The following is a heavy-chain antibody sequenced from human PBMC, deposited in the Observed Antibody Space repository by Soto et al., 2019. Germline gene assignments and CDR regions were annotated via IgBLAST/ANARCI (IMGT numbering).Heavy chain of an antibody. CDR2: ISGSGTSA. Sequence: EVQLLESGGGLVQPGGSLRLSCAASGFTFSIYAMTWVRQAPGKGLEWVSTISGSGTSAYYADSVKGRFTFSRDNSKNTLYLQMNSLIAEDTALYYCAKLGSNGWYYAFEIGGQGTVVTVTS. CDR3: AKLGSNGWYYAFEI. V-gene: IGHV3-23*01. J-gene: IGHJ3*02. D-gene: IGHD6-19*01. CDR1: GFTFSIYA.